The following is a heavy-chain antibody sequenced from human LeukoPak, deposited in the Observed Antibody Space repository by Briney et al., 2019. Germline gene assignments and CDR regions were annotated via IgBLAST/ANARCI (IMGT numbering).Heavy chain of an antibody. CDR3: ARDSSTWRTLNSIKIDY. Sequence: GESLKISCKASGCTFTGYYMHWVRQAPGQGLEWMGRINPNSGGTNSAQKFQGRVTMTRDTSISTAYMELSRLRSDDTAVYYCARDSSTWRTLNSIKIDYWGQGTLVTVSS. V-gene: IGHV1-2*06. J-gene: IGHJ4*02. CDR2: INPNSGGT. CDR1: GCTFTGYY. D-gene: IGHD6-13*01.